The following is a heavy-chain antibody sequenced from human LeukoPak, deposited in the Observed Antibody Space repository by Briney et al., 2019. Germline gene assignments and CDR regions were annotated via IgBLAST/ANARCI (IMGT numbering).Heavy chain of an antibody. CDR2: INAGNGNT. D-gene: IGHD4-23*01. J-gene: IGHJ5*02. CDR3: ARDYGGSSGWFDP. CDR1: GYTFTSYA. Sequence: ASVKVSCKASGYTFTSYAMHWVRQAPGQRLEWMGWINAGNGNTKYSQKFQGRVTITRDTSASTAYMELSSLRSGDTAVYYCARDYGGSSGWFDPWGQGTLVTVSS. V-gene: IGHV1-3*01.